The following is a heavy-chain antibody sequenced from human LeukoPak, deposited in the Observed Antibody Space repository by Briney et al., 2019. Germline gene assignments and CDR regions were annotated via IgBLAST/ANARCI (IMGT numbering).Heavy chain of an antibody. V-gene: IGHV3-53*01. CDR2: IYSAGST. CDR3: ARANSGSHSYFQH. Sequence: WGSLRLSCAASGFTVSSYYMTWVRQAPGKGLEWVSIIYSAGSTYYADSVKGRFTISRDNSKNTLYLQMDSLRAEDTAVYYCARANSGSHSYFQHWGQGTLVTVS. D-gene: IGHD1-26*01. J-gene: IGHJ1*01. CDR1: GFTVSSYY.